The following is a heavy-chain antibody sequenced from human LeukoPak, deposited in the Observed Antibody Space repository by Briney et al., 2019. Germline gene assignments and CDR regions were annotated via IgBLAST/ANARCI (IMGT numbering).Heavy chain of an antibody. Sequence: ASVRVSCKASGYTFTSYDINWVRQATGQGLEWMGWMNPNSGNTGYAQKFQGRVTMTRNTSISTAYMELSSLRSEDTAVYYCAREGEEFIGRYYYGMDVWGQGTTVTVSS. V-gene: IGHV1-8*01. J-gene: IGHJ6*02. CDR1: GYTFTSYD. D-gene: IGHD3-16*02. CDR3: AREGEEFIGRYYYGMDV. CDR2: MNPNSGNT.